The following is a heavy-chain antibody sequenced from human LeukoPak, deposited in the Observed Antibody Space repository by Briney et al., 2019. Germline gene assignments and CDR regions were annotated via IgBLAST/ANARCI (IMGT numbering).Heavy chain of an antibody. V-gene: IGHV3-53*01. Sequence: PGGSLRLSRAASGFTVSSNYMSWVRQAPGKGLEWVSVIYSGGSTYYADSVKGRFTISRDNSKNTLYLQMNSLRAEDTAVYYCARLYYDILTGYGPYYFDYWGQGTLVTVSS. CDR1: GFTVSSNY. D-gene: IGHD3-9*01. CDR2: IYSGGST. CDR3: ARLYYDILTGYGPYYFDY. J-gene: IGHJ4*02.